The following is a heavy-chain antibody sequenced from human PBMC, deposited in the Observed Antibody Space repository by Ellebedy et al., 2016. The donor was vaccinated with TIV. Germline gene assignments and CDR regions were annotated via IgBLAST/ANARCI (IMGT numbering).Heavy chain of an antibody. CDR2: IYPGDSDT. Sequence: KVSCKGSGYSFTSYWIGWVRQMPGKGLEWMGIIYPGDSDTRYSPSFQGQVTISADKSISTAYLQWSSLKASDTAMYYCARRSRGYSYGYYYWGQGTLVTVSS. V-gene: IGHV5-51*01. J-gene: IGHJ4*02. CDR3: ARRSRGYSYGYYY. D-gene: IGHD5-18*01. CDR1: GYSFTSYW.